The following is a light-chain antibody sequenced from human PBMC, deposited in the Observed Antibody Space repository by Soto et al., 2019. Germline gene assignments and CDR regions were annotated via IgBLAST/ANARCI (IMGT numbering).Light chain of an antibody. CDR1: ISDVGGYTF. CDR3: SSYTSNSSPYV. CDR2: EVS. J-gene: IGLJ1*01. V-gene: IGLV2-14*01. Sequence: SVLTQPASVSGSPGQSITISCTGTISDVGGYTFVSWYQQHPGKAPKLMIYEVSNRPSGVSNRFSGSKSGNTTSLTISGLQAEDEVDYYCSSYTSNSSPYVFGTGTKVTVL.